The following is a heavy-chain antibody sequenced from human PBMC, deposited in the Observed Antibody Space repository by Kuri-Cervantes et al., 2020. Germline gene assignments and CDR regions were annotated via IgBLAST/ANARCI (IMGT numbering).Heavy chain of an antibody. J-gene: IGHJ5*02. CDR3: ARETYYYDGTDYYSWFDP. D-gene: IGHD3-22*01. CDR1: GFTFSSYG. V-gene: IGHV3-30*03. CDR2: ISYDGSNK. Sequence: GESLKISCAASGFTFSSYGMHWVRQAPGKGLEWVAVISYDGSNKYYADSVKGRFTISRDNSKNTLSLQMNSLRAEDTAVYYCARETYYYDGTDYYSWFDPWGQGTLVTVSS.